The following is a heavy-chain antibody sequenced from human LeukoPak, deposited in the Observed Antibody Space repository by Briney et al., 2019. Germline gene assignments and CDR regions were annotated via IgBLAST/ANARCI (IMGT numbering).Heavy chain of an antibody. D-gene: IGHD3-22*01. V-gene: IGHV3-74*01. J-gene: IGHJ4*02. CDR1: GFTFSSYW. CDR3: ARRYYYDSSGYRYYFDY. CDR2: IKSDGSST. Sequence: PGGSLRLSCAASGFTFSSYWMHWVRQAPGKGLVWVSRIKSDGSSTSYADSVRGRFTISRDNAKNTLYLQMNSLRAEDTAVYYCARRYYYDSSGYRYYFDYWGQGTLVTVSS.